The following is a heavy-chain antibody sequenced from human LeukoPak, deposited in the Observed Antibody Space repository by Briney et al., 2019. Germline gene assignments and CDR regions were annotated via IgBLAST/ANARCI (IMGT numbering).Heavy chain of an antibody. J-gene: IGHJ4*02. CDR3: AREESSGWTGFDY. CDR1: GFTFSSYG. CDR2: IWYDGSNK. V-gene: IGHV3-33*01. D-gene: IGHD6-19*01. Sequence: GRSLRLSCAASGFTFSSYGMHWVRQAPGKGLEWVAVIWYDGSNKYYADSVKGRFTISRYNSKNTLYLQMNSLRAEDTAVYYCAREESSGWTGFDYWGQGTLVTVSS.